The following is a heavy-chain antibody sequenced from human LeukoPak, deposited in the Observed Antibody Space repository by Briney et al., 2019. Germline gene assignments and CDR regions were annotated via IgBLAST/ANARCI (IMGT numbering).Heavy chain of an antibody. CDR3: AKIIAVAEVGDY. Sequence: GGSLRLPCAASGFTFSSYAMSWVRQAPGKGLEWVSAISGSGGSTYYADSVKGRFTIPRDNSKNTLYLQMNSLRAEDTAVYYCAKIIAVAEVGDYWGQGTLVTVSS. CDR2: ISGSGGST. V-gene: IGHV3-23*01. D-gene: IGHD6-19*01. J-gene: IGHJ4*02. CDR1: GFTFSSYA.